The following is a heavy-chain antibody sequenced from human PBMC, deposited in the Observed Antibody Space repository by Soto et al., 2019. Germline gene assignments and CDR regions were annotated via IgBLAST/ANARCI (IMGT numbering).Heavy chain of an antibody. CDR1: GGSFSGYY. CDR3: ARVVLDYDYVWGSYRLGNFDY. Sequence: SETLSLTCAVYGGSFSGYYWSWIRQPPGKGLEWIGEINHSGSTNYNPFLKSRVTISVDTSKNQFSLKLSSVTAADTAVYYCARVVLDYDYVWGSYRLGNFDYWGQGTLVTVSS. CDR2: INHSGST. D-gene: IGHD3-16*02. V-gene: IGHV4-34*01. J-gene: IGHJ4*02.